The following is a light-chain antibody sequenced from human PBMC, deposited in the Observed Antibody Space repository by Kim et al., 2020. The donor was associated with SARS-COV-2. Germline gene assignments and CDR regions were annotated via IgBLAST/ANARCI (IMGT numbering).Light chain of an antibody. CDR3: QQTYRLSS. CDR1: DTVVTY. J-gene: IGKJ2*01. CDR2: AAS. V-gene: IGKV1-39*01. Sequence: LSGSVGDRVTITSRRRDTVVTYLNWYQQKPGNAPRLLIYAASKLPTGFPSRFSGSGYGTHFTLTISNLQPDDFATYYCQQTYRLSSFGAGTKLEI.